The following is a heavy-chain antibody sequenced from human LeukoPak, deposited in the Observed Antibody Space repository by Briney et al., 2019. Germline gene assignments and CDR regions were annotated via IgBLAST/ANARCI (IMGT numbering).Heavy chain of an antibody. V-gene: IGHV3-15*01. CDR1: GFTFSNAW. J-gene: IGHJ4*02. CDR2: IKSKTDGGTT. Sequence: PGGSLRLSCAASGFTFSNAWMSWVRQAPGKGLEWVGRIKSKTDGGTTDYAAPVKGRFTISRDDSKNTLYLQMNSLKTEDTAVYYCTTGGDVLRYFDWLLYSFDYWGQGTLVTVSS. D-gene: IGHD3-9*01. CDR3: TTGGDVLRYFDWLLYSFDY.